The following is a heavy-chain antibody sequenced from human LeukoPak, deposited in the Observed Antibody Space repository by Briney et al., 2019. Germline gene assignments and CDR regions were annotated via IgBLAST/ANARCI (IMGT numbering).Heavy chain of an antibody. CDR1: GFNFSSYS. Sequence: GGSLRLSCAASGFNFSSYSINWVRQAPGKGLEWVTYISRSSSTICYADSVKGRFTISRDNAKNSLYLQMNSLRAEDTAVYYCARDPISSSALDHWGQGTLVTVSS. CDR3: ARDPISSSALDH. D-gene: IGHD6-6*01. CDR2: ISRSSSTI. V-gene: IGHV3-48*01. J-gene: IGHJ4*02.